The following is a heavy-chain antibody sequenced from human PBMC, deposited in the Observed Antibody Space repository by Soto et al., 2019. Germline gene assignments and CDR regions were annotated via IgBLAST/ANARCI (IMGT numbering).Heavy chain of an antibody. D-gene: IGHD5-12*01. J-gene: IGHJ6*02. CDR2: ISTYNGDT. CDR3: AREGVAFYYYYGMDV. V-gene: IGHV1-18*01. Sequence: QVQLVQSGAEVKKPGASVKVSCKASGYTFTRSGISWVRQAPGQGLDRMGCISTYNGDTNYAQTFKGRVTMTTDTSSSTVHMEVRSLRSDDTAVYYCAREGVAFYYYYGMDVWGQGTPVTVSS. CDR1: GYTFTRSG.